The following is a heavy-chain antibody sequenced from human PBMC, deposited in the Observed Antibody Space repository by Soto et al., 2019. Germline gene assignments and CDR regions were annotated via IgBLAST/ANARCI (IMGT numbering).Heavy chain of an antibody. CDR2: IYYSGST. CDR1: GGSISSSSYY. Sequence: SETLSLTCTVSGGSISSSSYYWGWIRQPPGKGLEWIGNIYYSGSTNYNPSLKSRVTISVDTSKNQFSLKLSSVTAADTAVYYCARCLGDSSSLPYYYYYYMDVWGKGTTVTVSS. J-gene: IGHJ6*03. V-gene: IGHV4-39*07. D-gene: IGHD6-6*01. CDR3: ARCLGDSSSLPYYYYYYMDV.